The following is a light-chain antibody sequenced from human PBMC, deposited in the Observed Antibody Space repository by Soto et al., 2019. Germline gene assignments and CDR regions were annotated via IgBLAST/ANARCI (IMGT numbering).Light chain of an antibody. CDR1: SSNIGAGFD. Sequence: QSVLTQPPSVSGAPGQRVTISCTGSSSNIGAGFDVHWYHQIAGTAPKLLIYGNSNRPSWVPDRFSGSKSGTSASLAINGLQAEDEDHYYCQSYDNSLGGSWVFGGGTKLTVL. CDR3: QSYDNSLGGSWV. CDR2: GNS. J-gene: IGLJ3*02. V-gene: IGLV1-40*01.